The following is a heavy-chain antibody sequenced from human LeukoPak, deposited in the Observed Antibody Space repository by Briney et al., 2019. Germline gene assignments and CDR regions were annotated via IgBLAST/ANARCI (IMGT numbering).Heavy chain of an antibody. D-gene: IGHD3-3*01. CDR2: ISSSSSYI. J-gene: IGHJ5*02. CDR3: ARDGTIFGVVIDNWFDP. CDR1: GFTFSSYS. Sequence: GGFLRLSCAASGFTFSSYSMNWVRQAPGKGLEWVSSISSSSSYIYYADSVKGRFTISRDNAKNSLYLQMNSLRAEDTAVYYCARDGTIFGVVIDNWFDPWGQGTLVTVSS. V-gene: IGHV3-21*01.